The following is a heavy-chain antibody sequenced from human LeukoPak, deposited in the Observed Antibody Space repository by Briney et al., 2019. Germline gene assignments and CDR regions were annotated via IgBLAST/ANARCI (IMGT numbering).Heavy chain of an antibody. V-gene: IGHV3-30*02. CDR3: AKDWGARGCCGDYFDY. D-gene: IGHD6-19*01. CDR1: GFMFSEYG. J-gene: IGHJ4*02. CDR2: IRDDGSNK. Sequence: GGSLRLSCAASGFMFSEYGIHWVRQAPGKGLEWVAFIRDDGSNKLSADSVKGRFTISRDNSKNTVSLQMNSLRSEDTAIYYCAKDWGARGCCGDYFDYWGQGSLVTVSS.